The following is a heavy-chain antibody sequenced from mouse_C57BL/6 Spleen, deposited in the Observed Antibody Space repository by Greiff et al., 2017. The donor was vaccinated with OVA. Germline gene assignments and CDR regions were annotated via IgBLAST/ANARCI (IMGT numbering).Heavy chain of an antibody. V-gene: IGHV2-6*01. CDR2: IWGVGST. J-gene: IGHJ3*01. CDR1: GFSLTSYG. D-gene: IGHD1-1*01. Sequence: VQVVESGPGLVAPSQSLSITCTVSGFSLTSYGVDWVRQSPGKGLEWLGVIWGVGSTNYNSALKSRLSISKDNSKSQVFLKMNSLQTDDTAMYYCASRFYYGSSYESAWFAYWGQGTLVTVSA. CDR3: ASRFYYGSSYESAWFAY.